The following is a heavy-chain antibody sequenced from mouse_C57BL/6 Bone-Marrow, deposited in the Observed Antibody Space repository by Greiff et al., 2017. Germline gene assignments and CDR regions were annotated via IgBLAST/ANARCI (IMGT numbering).Heavy chain of an antibody. V-gene: IGHV1-19*01. Sequence: EVQLVESGPVLVKPGASVKMSCKASGYTFTDYYMNWVKQSHGKSLEWIGVINPYNGGTSYNQKFKGKATLTVDKSSSTAYMELNSLTSEDSAVYYCARSGSSPFAYWGQGTLVTVSA. CDR2: INPYNGGT. D-gene: IGHD1-1*01. J-gene: IGHJ3*01. CDR1: GYTFTDYY. CDR3: ARSGSSPFAY.